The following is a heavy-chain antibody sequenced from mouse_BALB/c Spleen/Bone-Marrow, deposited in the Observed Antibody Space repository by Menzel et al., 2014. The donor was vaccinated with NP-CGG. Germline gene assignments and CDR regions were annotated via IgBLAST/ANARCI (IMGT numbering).Heavy chain of an antibody. D-gene: IGHD2-1*01. J-gene: IGHJ4*01. Sequence: LMESGPELVKPGASVRISCKASGYTFTSYYIHWVKQRPGQGLEWIGWIYPGNVNTKYNEKFKGKATLTADKSSSTAYMQLSSLTSEDSAVYFCARWGNYGDYAMDYWGQGTSVTVSS. V-gene: IGHV1S56*01. CDR1: GYTFTSYY. CDR2: IYPGNVNT. CDR3: ARWGNYGDYAMDY.